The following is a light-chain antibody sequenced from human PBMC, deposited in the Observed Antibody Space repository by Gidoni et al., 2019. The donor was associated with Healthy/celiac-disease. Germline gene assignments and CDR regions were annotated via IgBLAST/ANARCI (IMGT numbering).Light chain of an antibody. Sequence: IVLTHSPGTLSLSPGERATLSCRASQSVSSNYLAWYPQKPGQAPRLLIYGASSRATGIPDRFSGSGSGTDFTLTISRLEPEDFAVYSCQQYGSSAWTFGQGTKVEVK. CDR3: QQYGSSAWT. CDR2: GAS. V-gene: IGKV3-20*01. J-gene: IGKJ1*01. CDR1: QSVSSNY.